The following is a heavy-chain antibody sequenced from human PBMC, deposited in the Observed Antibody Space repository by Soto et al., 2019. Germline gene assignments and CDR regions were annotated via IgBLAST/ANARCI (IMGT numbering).Heavy chain of an antibody. V-gene: IGHV4-34*01. D-gene: IGHD3-3*01. CDR3: ARASGITIFGVVIIRPPAFDY. CDR1: GGSFSGYY. CDR2: INHSGST. J-gene: IGHJ4*02. Sequence: SETLSLTCAVYGGSFSGYYWSWIRQPPGKGLEWIGEINHSGSTNYNPSLKSRVTISVDTSKNQFSLKLSSVTAADTAVYYCARASGITIFGVVIIRPPAFDYWGQGTLVTVSS.